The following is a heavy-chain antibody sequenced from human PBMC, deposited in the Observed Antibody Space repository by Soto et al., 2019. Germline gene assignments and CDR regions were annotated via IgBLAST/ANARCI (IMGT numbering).Heavy chain of an antibody. CDR3: AKDKDYYGSGSHNGMDV. V-gene: IGHV3-30*18. CDR1: GFTFSSYC. D-gene: IGHD3-10*01. J-gene: IGHJ6*02. Sequence: PGGSLILSCAASGFTFSSYCMHWVRQAPGKGLEWVAVISYDGSNKYYADSVKGRFTISRDNSKNTLYLQMNSLRAEDTAVYYCAKDKDYYGSGSHNGMDVWGQGTTVTVSS. CDR2: ISYDGSNK.